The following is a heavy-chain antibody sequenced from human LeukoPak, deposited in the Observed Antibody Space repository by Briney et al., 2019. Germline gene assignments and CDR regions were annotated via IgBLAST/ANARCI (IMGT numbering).Heavy chain of an antibody. V-gene: IGHV3-72*01. CDR3: ARGYRSRGGPYFDY. CDR1: GFTFSDHY. Sequence: PGGSLRLSCAASGFTFSDHYMDWVRQAPGKGLEWVGRTRNKANSYTTEYAASVTGRFTISRDDSKNSLYLQMNSLKTEDTAVYYCARGYRSRGGPYFDYWGQGTLVTVSS. CDR2: TRNKANSYTT. J-gene: IGHJ4*02. D-gene: IGHD2-15*01.